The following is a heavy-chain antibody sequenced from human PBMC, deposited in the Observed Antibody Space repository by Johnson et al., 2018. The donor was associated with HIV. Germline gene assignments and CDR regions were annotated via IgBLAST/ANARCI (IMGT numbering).Heavy chain of an antibody. Sequence: MLLVESGGGLVQPGGSLRLSCAVSGFTVSSNYMTWVRRAPGKGLEWVSVISSDGNTYYADSVNGRFSISRDNSKNTLYLQMNRLTVEDTALYYCARAPAWLRGFDIWSQGTMVTVSS. CDR2: ISSDGNT. CDR3: ARAPAWLRGFDI. V-gene: IGHV3-66*01. CDR1: GFTVSSNY. J-gene: IGHJ3*02. D-gene: IGHD5-24*01.